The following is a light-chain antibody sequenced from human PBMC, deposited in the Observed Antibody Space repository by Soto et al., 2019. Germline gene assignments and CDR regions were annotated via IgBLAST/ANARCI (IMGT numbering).Light chain of an antibody. Sequence: EIVLTQSPGTLSLSPGESATLSCRASQSVSGSYLAWYQQKPDQAPRLVLYATSLRATGFPDRFSGSGSGTDFTLTISRLEPEDFAVYYCQHYDSSLWTFGQGTKVEIK. V-gene: IGKV3-20*01. CDR3: QHYDSSLWT. CDR1: QSVSGSY. CDR2: ATS. J-gene: IGKJ1*01.